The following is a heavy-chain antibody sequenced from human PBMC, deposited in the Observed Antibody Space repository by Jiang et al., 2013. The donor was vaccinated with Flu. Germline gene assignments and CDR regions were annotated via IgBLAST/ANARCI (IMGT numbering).Heavy chain of an antibody. CDR3: ARQADINHDGSEGGFDI. D-gene: IGHD3-22*01. CDR2: IYPGDSDT. Sequence: GAEVKKPGESLRISCKVSGYSFRLFWISWVRQMPGKGLEWMGIIYPGDSDTRYSPSFQGQVTISADKSISTAYLQWSSVKASDTAMYYCARQADINHDGSEGGFDIWGQGTLVTVSS. J-gene: IGHJ4*02. V-gene: IGHV5-51*01. CDR1: GYSFRLFW.